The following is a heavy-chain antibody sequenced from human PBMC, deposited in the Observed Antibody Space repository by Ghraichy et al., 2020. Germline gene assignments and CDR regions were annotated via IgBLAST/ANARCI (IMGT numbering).Heavy chain of an antibody. J-gene: IGHJ3*02. D-gene: IGHD1-26*01. V-gene: IGHV3-49*04. Sequence: GGSLRLSCTASGFTFGDYAMSWVRQAPGKGLEWVGFIRSKAYGGTTEYAASVKGRFTNSRDDSKSIAYLQMNSLKTEDTAVYYCTSGESYRFRVDAFDIWGQGTMVTVSS. CDR3: TSGESYRFRVDAFDI. CDR1: GFTFGDYA. CDR2: IRSKAYGGTT.